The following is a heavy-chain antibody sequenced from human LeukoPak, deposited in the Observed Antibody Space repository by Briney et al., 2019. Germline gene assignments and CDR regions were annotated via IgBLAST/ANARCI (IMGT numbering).Heavy chain of an antibody. CDR3: ARLSSGVWTSYNDY. CDR2: IYYSGST. D-gene: IGHD2-8*01. V-gene: IGHV4-39*01. Sequence: PSETLSLTCTVSGGSISSSSYYWGWIRQPPGKGLEWIGSIYYSGSTYYNPSLKSRVTISVDTSKNQFSLKLSSVTAADTAVYYCARLSSGVWTSYNDYWGQGTLVTVSS. J-gene: IGHJ4*02. CDR1: GGSISSSSYY.